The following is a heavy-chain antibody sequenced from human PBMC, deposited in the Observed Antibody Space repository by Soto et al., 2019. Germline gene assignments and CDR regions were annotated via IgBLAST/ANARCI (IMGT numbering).Heavy chain of an antibody. CDR2: IHSDGSST. CDR3: AREGYCRGGSCYANDY. J-gene: IGHJ4*02. CDR1: GFTFSNYG. D-gene: IGHD2-15*01. Sequence: EVQLVESGGDVVQPGGSLRLSCAASGFTFSNYGMHWVRQPPGKGLVWVSGIHSDGSSTIYADSVKGQFTISRETAKSTLYRQMNSLTVDETALDYCAREGYCRGGSCYANDYWGQGALVT. V-gene: IGHV3-74*01.